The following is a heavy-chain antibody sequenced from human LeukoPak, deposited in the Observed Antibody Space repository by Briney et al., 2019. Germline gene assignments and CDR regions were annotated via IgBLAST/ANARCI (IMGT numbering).Heavy chain of an antibody. CDR3: ARESFSSSWSPDY. CDR1: GFTFSSYA. CDR2: ISGSGGST. Sequence: QTGGSLRLSCAASGFTFSSYAMSWVRQAPGKGLEWVSAISGSGGSTYYADSVKGRFTISRDNAKNSLYLQMNSLRAEDTAVYYCARESFSSSWSPDYWGQGTLVTVSS. V-gene: IGHV3-23*01. D-gene: IGHD6-13*01. J-gene: IGHJ4*02.